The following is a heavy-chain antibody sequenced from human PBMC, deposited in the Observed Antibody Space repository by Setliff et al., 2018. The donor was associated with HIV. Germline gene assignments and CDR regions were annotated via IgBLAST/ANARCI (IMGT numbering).Heavy chain of an antibody. CDR1: GCSLTTSGVG. Sequence: SGPTLVNPTQTITLTCTFSGCSLTTSGVGVGWIRQSPGKALDWLGLIYWDDDKRYSPSLKSRLTITRDTSKNQVILTMTNVDPADTATYYCAHYVLYPYDAFDLWGQGTMVTVSS. D-gene: IGHD2-2*02. CDR2: IYWDDDK. CDR3: AHYVLYPYDAFDL. J-gene: IGHJ3*01. V-gene: IGHV2-5*02.